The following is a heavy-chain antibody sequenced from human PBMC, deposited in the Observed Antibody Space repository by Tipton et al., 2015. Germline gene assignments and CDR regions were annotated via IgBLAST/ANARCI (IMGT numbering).Heavy chain of an antibody. V-gene: IGHV1-69*01. CDR3: ARHVSFYYDTHGSDALDI. D-gene: IGHD3-22*01. CDR2: IIPIFGTA. Sequence: QLVQSGAEVKKPGSSVKVSCKASGGTFSSYAISWVRQAPGQGLEWMGGIIPIFGTANYAQKFQGRVTITADESTSTAYMELSSLRSEDTAVYYCARHVSFYYDTHGSDALDIWAQGTMVTVSS. CDR1: GGTFSSYA. J-gene: IGHJ3*02.